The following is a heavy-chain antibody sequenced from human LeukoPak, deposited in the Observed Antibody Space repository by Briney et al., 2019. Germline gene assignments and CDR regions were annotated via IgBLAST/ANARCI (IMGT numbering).Heavy chain of an antibody. J-gene: IGHJ4*02. Sequence: GGSLRLSCAASGFTVSSNYMSGVRQAPGKGLEWVSVIYSGGSTYYADSVKGRFTISRDNSKNTLYLQMNSLRAEDTAVYYCARVPTTVTTVYFDYWGQGTLVTVSS. CDR3: ARVPTTVTTVYFDY. CDR1: GFTVSSNY. CDR2: IYSGGST. V-gene: IGHV3-53*01. D-gene: IGHD4-17*01.